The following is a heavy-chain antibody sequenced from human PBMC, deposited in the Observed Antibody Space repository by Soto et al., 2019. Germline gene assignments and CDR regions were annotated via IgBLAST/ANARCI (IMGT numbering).Heavy chain of an antibody. CDR1: GYSFTIYY. V-gene: IGHV1-46*01. CDR3: ARGDGITGTTSPGGAFDI. CDR2: INPSGGST. Sequence: ASVKVSCKASGYSFTIYYMHWVLQAPEQVLEWMGIINPSGGSTSYAQKFQGRVTMTRDTSTSTVYMELSSLRSEDTAVYYCARGDGITGTTSPGGAFDIWGQGTMVTVSS. J-gene: IGHJ3*02. D-gene: IGHD1-7*01.